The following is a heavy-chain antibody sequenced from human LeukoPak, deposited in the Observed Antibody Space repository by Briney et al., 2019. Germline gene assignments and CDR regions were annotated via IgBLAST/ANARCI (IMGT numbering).Heavy chain of an antibody. J-gene: IGHJ4*02. CDR2: IKQDGSEE. CDR3: ARKSGSFDY. Sequence: GGSLRLSCAASGFTFSTYWMNWVRQAPGKGLEWVANIKQDGSEEYYVDSVKGRFTISRDNAKNSLYLQMNSLRAEDTAVYYCARKSGSFDYWGQGTLVTVSS. CDR1: GFTFSTYW. D-gene: IGHD3-10*01. V-gene: IGHV3-7*01.